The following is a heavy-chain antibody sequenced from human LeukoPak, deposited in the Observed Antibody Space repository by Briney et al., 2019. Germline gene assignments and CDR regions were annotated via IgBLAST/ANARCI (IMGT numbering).Heavy chain of an antibody. D-gene: IGHD3-10*01. V-gene: IGHV1-2*04. CDR3: ARGPITMVGGASPTPFDP. Sequence: ASVKVSCKASGYTFTGYYMHWVRQAPAQGLDWMGWINPNSGGTNYAQKFQGWVTMTRDTSISTGYMEMSRLRSDDTAVYYCARGPITMVGGASPTPFDPWGQGTLVTVSS. J-gene: IGHJ5*02. CDR1: GYTFTGYY. CDR2: INPNSGGT.